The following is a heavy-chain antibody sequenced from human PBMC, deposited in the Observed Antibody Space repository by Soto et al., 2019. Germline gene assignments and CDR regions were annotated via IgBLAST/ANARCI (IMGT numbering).Heavy chain of an antibody. Sequence: QVQLVQSGAEVKKPGASVKVSCKASGYTFTSYGISWVRQAPGQGLEWMGWISAYNGKINYAQKLQGRVTMTTDTSTSTDYMELRSLRSDDTAVYYCARVIASAADFDYWGQGTLVTVSS. J-gene: IGHJ4*02. D-gene: IGHD6-13*01. V-gene: IGHV1-18*01. CDR3: ARVIASAADFDY. CDR2: ISAYNGKI. CDR1: GYTFTSYG.